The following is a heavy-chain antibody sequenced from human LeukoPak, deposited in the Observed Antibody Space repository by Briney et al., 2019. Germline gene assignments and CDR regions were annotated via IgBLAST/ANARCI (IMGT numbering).Heavy chain of an antibody. V-gene: IGHV3-30*04. CDR2: ISYDGSNK. CDR3: ARGIWFGELNY. D-gene: IGHD3-10*01. CDR1: GFTFSSYA. J-gene: IGHJ4*02. Sequence: GGSLRLSCAASGFTFSSYAMHWVRQAPGKGLEWVAVISYDGSNKYYADSVKGRFTISRDNSKNTLYLQMNSLRAEDTAVYYCARGIWFGELNYWGQGTLVTVSS.